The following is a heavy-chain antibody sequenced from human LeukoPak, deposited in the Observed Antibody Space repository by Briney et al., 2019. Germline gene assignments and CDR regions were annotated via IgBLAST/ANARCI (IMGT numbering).Heavy chain of an antibody. J-gene: IGHJ4*02. CDR3: ARRAGAYSHPYDY. Sequence: HSGGSLRLSCAASGFTVSSNYMNWVRQAPGKGLEWVSVVSSGGDTYYADSVRGRFVISRDHSKNTLYLQMNGLRAEDTSVYYCARRAGAYSHPYDYWGQGTLVTVSS. V-gene: IGHV3-53*01. CDR1: GFTVSSNY. CDR2: VSSGGDT. D-gene: IGHD4/OR15-4a*01.